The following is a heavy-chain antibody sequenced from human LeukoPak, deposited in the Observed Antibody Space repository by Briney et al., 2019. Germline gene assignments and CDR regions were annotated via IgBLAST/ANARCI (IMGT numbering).Heavy chain of an antibody. Sequence: GGSLRLSCAASGFTFSDYYMSWIRQAPGKGLEWVSSISSSSSYIYYADSVKGRFTISRDNAKNSLYLQMNSLRAEDTAVYYCARDPASYDFWSGFTEEIQIYYFDYWGQGTLVTVSS. CDR2: ISSSSSYI. V-gene: IGHV3-11*06. J-gene: IGHJ4*02. D-gene: IGHD3-3*01. CDR3: ARDPASYDFWSGFTEEIQIYYFDY. CDR1: GFTFSDYY.